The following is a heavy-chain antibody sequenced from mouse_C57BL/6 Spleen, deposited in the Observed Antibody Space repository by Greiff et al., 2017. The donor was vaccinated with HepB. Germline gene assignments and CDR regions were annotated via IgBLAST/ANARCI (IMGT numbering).Heavy chain of an antibody. Sequence: QVQLQQPGAELVKPGASVKLSCKASSYTFTSFWMHWVKQRPGQGLEWIGMIHPNSGSTNYNEKFKSKATLTVDKSSSTAYMQLSSLTSEDSAVYYCARRSWEGVFDYWGQGTTLTVSS. CDR1: SYTFTSFW. V-gene: IGHV1-64*01. J-gene: IGHJ2*01. D-gene: IGHD4-1*01. CDR2: IHPNSGST. CDR3: ARRSWEGVFDY.